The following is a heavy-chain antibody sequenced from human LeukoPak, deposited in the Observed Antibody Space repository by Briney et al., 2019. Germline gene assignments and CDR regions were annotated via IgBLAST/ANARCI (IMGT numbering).Heavy chain of an antibody. CDR1: GGSISSYY. Sequence: SETLSLTCSVSGGSISSYYWSWIRQPPGKGLEWIGYIFYSGRTSYNPSLKSRVTISVDTSKNHFSLTLSSVTAADTAVYYCAREPLLRYFDWGIDYWGQGTLVTVSS. V-gene: IGHV4-59*01. D-gene: IGHD3-9*01. J-gene: IGHJ4*02. CDR2: IFYSGRT. CDR3: AREPLLRYFDWGIDY.